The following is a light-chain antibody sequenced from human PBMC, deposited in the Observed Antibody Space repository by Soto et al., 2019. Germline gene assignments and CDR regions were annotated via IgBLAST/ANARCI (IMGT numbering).Light chain of an antibody. Sequence: DIVMTQSPDSLAVSLGERATINCKSSQSVLYNFNNKKYLAWYQQKPGQPPKLLIYWASTRESGVPDRFSGSGSGTDFTLTIGSLQAEDVALYYCQQYYSIPITFGQGTRLELK. CDR1: QSVLYNFNNKKY. V-gene: IGKV4-1*01. J-gene: IGKJ5*01. CDR2: WAS. CDR3: QQYYSIPIT.